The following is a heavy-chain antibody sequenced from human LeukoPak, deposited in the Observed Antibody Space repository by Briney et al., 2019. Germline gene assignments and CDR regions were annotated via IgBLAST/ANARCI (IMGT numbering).Heavy chain of an antibody. CDR3: ARGAPIDY. CDR1: GFTFSNTW. J-gene: IGHJ4*02. V-gene: IGHV3-74*01. Sequence: GGSLRLSCAASGFTFSNTWMYWVRQGPGKGLVWVSRIYNDETSATYADSVKGRFTNSRDNAKNTLYLQMDSLRVDDTAVYYCARGAPIDYWGQGTLVTVSS. CDR2: IYNDETSA.